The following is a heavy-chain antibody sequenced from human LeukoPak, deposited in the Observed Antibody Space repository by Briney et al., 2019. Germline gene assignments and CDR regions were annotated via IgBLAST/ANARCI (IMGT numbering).Heavy chain of an antibody. J-gene: IGHJ3*02. V-gene: IGHV4-34*01. CDR2: INHSGST. Sequence: SETLSLTCAVYGGSFNGYYWSWIRQPPGKGLEWIGEINHSGSTNYNPSLKSRVTISVDTSKNQFSLKLSSVTAADTAVYYCARGRVTIFGVVIPRGRAFDIWGQGTMVTVSS. D-gene: IGHD3-3*01. CDR1: GGSFNGYY. CDR3: ARGRVTIFGVVIPRGRAFDI.